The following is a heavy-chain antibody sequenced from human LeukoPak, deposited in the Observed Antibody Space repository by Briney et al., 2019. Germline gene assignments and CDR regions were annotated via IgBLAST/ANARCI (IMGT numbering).Heavy chain of an antibody. V-gene: IGHV3-23*01. J-gene: IGHJ6*02. D-gene: IGHD2-2*01. CDR1: GFRFTDYS. CDR2: LGRSGEYK. CDR3: VKDRPCETCMPMDA. Sequence: GGPRRLSCAASGFRFTDYSMSWVRQAPGRGLGWVAGLGRSGEYKYYADSVKGRFTISRGNSKDTVSLQMNSLRAEDSAIYFCVKDRPCETCMPMDAWGQGTTVTVSS.